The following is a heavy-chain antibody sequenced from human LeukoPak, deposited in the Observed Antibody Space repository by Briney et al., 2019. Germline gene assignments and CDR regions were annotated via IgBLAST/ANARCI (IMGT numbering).Heavy chain of an antibody. CDR2: IYSGGST. CDR1: GFTVSSSY. CDR3: ARSSYSSSSSV. D-gene: IGHD6-6*01. J-gene: IGHJ3*01. V-gene: IGHV3-53*01. Sequence: GGPLRLSCAASGFTVSSSYMSWVRQAPGKGLEWVSVIYSGGSTYYADSVKGRFTISRDNSKNTLYLQMNSVRAEDTAVYYCARSSYSSSSSVWGQGTMVTVSS.